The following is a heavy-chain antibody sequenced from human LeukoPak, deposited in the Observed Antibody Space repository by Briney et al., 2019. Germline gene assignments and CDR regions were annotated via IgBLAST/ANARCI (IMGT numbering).Heavy chain of an antibody. CDR3: AKTVREDGDPVG. CDR1: GFTFSDYW. D-gene: IGHD4-17*01. V-gene: IGHV3-74*01. J-gene: IGHJ4*02. CDR2: INTDGTST. Sequence: PGGSLRLSCAASGFTFSDYWIHWVRQAPGKGLVWVSRINTDGTSTTYADSVRGRFTISRDNAKNSLYLQMNSLGAEDTAVYYCAKTVREDGDPVGWGQGTLVTVSS.